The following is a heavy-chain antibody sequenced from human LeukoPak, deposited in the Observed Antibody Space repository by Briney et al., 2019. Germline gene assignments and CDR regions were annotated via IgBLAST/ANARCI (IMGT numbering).Heavy chain of an antibody. CDR1: GYSFTSYW. V-gene: IGHV1-18*04. J-gene: IGHJ6*02. Sequence: GESPKISCKGSGYSFTSYWIGWVRQAPGQGLEWMGWISAYNGNTNYAQKLQGRVTMTTDTSTSTAYMELRSLRSDDTAVYYCARDGLGKGMDVWGQGTTVTVSS. CDR2: ISAYNGNT. CDR3: ARDGLGKGMDV. D-gene: IGHD6-6*01.